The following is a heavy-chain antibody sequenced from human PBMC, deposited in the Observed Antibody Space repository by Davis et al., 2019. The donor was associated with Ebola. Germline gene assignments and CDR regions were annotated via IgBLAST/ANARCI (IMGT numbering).Heavy chain of an antibody. Sequence: LSLTCAVYGGSFSGYYWSWIRQAPGKGLEWVSYISSSGSTIYYADSVKGRFTISRDNAKNSLYLQMNSLRAEDTAVYYCAKDPGYYYGSGSYNGMDVWGQGTTVTVSS. CDR3: AKDPGYYYGSGSYNGMDV. J-gene: IGHJ6*02. CDR1: GGSFSGYY. CDR2: ISSSGSTI. V-gene: IGHV3-11*04. D-gene: IGHD3-10*01.